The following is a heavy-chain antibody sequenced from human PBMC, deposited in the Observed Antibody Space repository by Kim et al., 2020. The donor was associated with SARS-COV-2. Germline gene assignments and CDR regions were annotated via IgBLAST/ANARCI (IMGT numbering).Heavy chain of an antibody. CDR3: ARGILITIFGVVAHLDY. CDR2: TFSIGSP. D-gene: IGHD3-3*01. V-gene: IGHV4-31*03. Sequence: SETLSLTCTVSGGSISSGGYYWSWIRQHPGKGLEWIGYTFSIGSPSYNRSLKSRVTISVDPSKNQFSLKLSSVTAADTAVYYCARGILITIFGVVAHLDYWGQGTLVTVSS. CDR1: GGSISSGGYY. J-gene: IGHJ4*02.